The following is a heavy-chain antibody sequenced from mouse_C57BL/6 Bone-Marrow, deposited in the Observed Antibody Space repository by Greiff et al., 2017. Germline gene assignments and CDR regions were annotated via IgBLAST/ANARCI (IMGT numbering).Heavy chain of an antibody. V-gene: IGHV1-74*01. D-gene: IGHD1-1*01. CDR1: GYTFTSYW. CDR2: IHPSDSDT. Sequence: VQLQQPGAELVKPGASVKVSCKASGYTFTSYWMHWVKQRPGQGLEWIGRIHPSDSDTNYNQKFKGKATFTVDKSSSTAYMQLSSLTSEDSAVYYCAIEGRYGSNAMDYWGQGTSVTVSS. J-gene: IGHJ4*01. CDR3: AIEGRYGSNAMDY.